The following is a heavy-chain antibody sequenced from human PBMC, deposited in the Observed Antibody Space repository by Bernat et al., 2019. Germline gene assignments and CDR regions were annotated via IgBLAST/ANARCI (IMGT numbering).Heavy chain of an antibody. CDR2: ISDSGGST. V-gene: IGHV3-23*01. CDR3: AKAGLDLLVPSYYYYYMDV. J-gene: IGHJ6*03. Sequence: EVQLLESGGGLVQPGGSLRLSCAASGFTFSSYAMSWVRQAPGKGLEWVSAISDSGGSTYYADSVKGRFTISRDNSKNTLYLQMNSLRAEDTVVYYCAKAGLDLLVPSYYYYYMDVWGKGTSVTVSS. D-gene: IGHD3-10*01. CDR1: GFTFSSYA.